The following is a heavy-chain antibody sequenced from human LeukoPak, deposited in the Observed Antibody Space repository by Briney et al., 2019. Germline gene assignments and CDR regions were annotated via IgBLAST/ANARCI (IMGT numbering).Heavy chain of an antibody. CDR3: ARGEDVVGALFDS. Sequence: GGSLRLSCAASGFSVSSYYMSWVRQAPGKGLEWVSVIYSGGSTFYADSVKGRFTISRDDSKNTLNLQMNSLRAEDTAVYYCARGEDVVGALFDSWGQGTLVTVSS. V-gene: IGHV3-53*01. CDR2: IYSGGST. D-gene: IGHD1-26*01. CDR1: GFSVSSYY. J-gene: IGHJ4*02.